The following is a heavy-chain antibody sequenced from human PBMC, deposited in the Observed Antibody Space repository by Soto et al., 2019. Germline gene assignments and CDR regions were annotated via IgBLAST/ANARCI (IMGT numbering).Heavy chain of an antibody. D-gene: IGHD3-22*01. Sequence: SETLSLTCTVSGGSISSYYWSWIRQPLGKGLEWIGYIYYSGSTNYNPSLKSRVTISVDTSKNQFSLKLSSVTAADTAVYYCARSKVTVITPNWFDPWGQGTLVTVSS. V-gene: IGHV4-59*01. CDR1: GGSISSYY. CDR2: IYYSGST. CDR3: ARSKVTVITPNWFDP. J-gene: IGHJ5*02.